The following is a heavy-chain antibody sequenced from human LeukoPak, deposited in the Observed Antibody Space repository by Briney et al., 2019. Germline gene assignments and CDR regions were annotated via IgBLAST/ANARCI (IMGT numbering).Heavy chain of an antibody. CDR3: ARDYCSSTSCLAPLYYYYGMDV. J-gene: IGHJ6*02. Sequence: PGGSLRLSCAASGFTFSDYYMSWIRQAPGKGLEWVSYISSSGSTIYYADSVKGRFTISRDNVKNSLYLQMNSLRAEDTAVYYCARDYCSSTSCLAPLYYYYGMDVWGQGTTVTVSS. CDR1: GFTFSDYY. CDR2: ISSSGSTI. D-gene: IGHD2-2*01. V-gene: IGHV3-11*01.